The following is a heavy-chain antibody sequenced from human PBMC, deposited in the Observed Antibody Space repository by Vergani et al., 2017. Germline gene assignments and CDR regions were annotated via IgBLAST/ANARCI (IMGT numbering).Heavy chain of an antibody. J-gene: IGHJ3*01. CDR2: IIPILGIA. V-gene: IGHV1-69*02. CDR1: GGTFSSYT. CDR3: ARVAPSNSEVTPTAFDV. Sequence: QVQLVPSGAEVKKPGSSVKVSCKASGGTFSSYTISWVRQAPGQGLEWIGRIIPILGIANYAQKFQDRVTMTADTSTNTAYMELRSLRSDDTAVYFCARVAPSNSEVTPTAFDVWGQGTMVTVSS. D-gene: IGHD1-1*01.